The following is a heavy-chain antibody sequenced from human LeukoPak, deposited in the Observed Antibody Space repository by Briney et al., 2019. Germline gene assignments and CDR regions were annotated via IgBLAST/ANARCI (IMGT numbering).Heavy chain of an antibody. D-gene: IGHD3-10*01. CDR2: INPNSGGT. J-gene: IGHJ5*02. V-gene: IGHV1-2*02. CDR1: GYTFTGYY. Sequence: EASVKVSCKASGYTFTGYYMHWVRQAPGQGLEWVGWINPNSGGTNYAHKFQDRVTMTRDTSISTAYMELSRLRSDDTAVYYCARDLGDTMIRGVMYYFDPWGQGTLVTVSS. CDR3: ARDLGDTMIRGVMYYFDP.